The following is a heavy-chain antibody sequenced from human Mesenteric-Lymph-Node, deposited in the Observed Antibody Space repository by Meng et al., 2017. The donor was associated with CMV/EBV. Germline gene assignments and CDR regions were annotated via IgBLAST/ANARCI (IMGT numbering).Heavy chain of an antibody. Sequence: GGSLRLSCTASGFTFGDCGLNWVRQAPGKGLEWVGFIRSKGYGGTRQYAASVRDRFTISRDDSKSIAYLQMNSLTTEDTAVYYCTRGTSNWYDRLHAFDIWGKGTMVTVSS. D-gene: IGHD1-20*01. CDR1: GFTFGDCG. V-gene: IGHV3-49*04. CDR2: IRSKGYGGTR. CDR3: TRGTSNWYDRLHAFDI. J-gene: IGHJ3*02.